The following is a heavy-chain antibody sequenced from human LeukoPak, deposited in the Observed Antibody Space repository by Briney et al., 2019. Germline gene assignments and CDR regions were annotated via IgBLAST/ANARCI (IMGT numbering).Heavy chain of an antibody. D-gene: IGHD2-2*01. CDR1: GFTVSSNE. CDR2: ISGGTT. Sequence: GGSLRLYCAASGFTVSSNEMSWVRQAPGKGLEWVSSISGGTTYYADSRKGRCTISRDNSKNTLHLQMNSLRAEDTAVYYCARAADIVVVPAAIVGDYFDYWGQGTLVTVSS. V-gene: IGHV3-38-3*01. J-gene: IGHJ4*02. CDR3: ARAADIVVVPAAIVGDYFDY.